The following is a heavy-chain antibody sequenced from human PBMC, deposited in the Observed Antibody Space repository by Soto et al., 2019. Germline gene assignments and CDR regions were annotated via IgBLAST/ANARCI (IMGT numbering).Heavy chain of an antibody. V-gene: IGHV3-23*01. D-gene: IGHD3-22*01. CDR3: ASYQGYYSQTAYYFDY. CDR1: GFTFTSYG. Sequence: GGSLRLSCAVSGFTFTSYGMSWVRQAPGKGLEWVSAISGSGGSTYYADSVKGRFTISRDNSKNTLYLQMNSLRAEGTAVYYCASYQGYYSQTAYYFDYWGQGTLVTVSS. CDR2: ISGSGGST. J-gene: IGHJ4*02.